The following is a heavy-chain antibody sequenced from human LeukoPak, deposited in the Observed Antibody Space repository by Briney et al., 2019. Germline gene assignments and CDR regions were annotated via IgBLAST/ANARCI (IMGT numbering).Heavy chain of an antibody. D-gene: IGHD1-26*01. V-gene: IGHV3-23*01. CDR2: ISGGGAST. CDR3: AKDQVGATPQAPF. CDR1: GFTFSSYW. J-gene: IGHJ4*02. Sequence: GGSLRLSCAASGFTFSSYWMHWVRQAPGKGLEWVSAISGGGASTYYTDSVKGRFTISRDNSKNTLYLQMNSLRAEDTAVYYCAKDQVGATPQAPFWGQGTLVTVSS.